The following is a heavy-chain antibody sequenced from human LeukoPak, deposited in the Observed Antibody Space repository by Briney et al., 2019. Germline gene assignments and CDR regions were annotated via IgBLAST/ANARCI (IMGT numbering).Heavy chain of an antibody. CDR2: IYSVGST. J-gene: IGHJ6*02. V-gene: IGHV3-53*01. CDR3: ARDRDVPAIGMDV. CDR1: GVTVSSNY. Sequence: GGSLRLSCAASGVTVSSNYVSWVRQAPGRGLEWVSVIYSVGSTYYADSVKGRFTISRDNAKNSLYLQMNSLRAEDTAVYYCARDRDVPAIGMDVWGQGTTVTVSS.